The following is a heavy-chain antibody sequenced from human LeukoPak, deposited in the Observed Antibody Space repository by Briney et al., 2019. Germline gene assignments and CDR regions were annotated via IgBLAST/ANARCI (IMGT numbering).Heavy chain of an antibody. CDR2: INPKSGGR. Sequence: GSSVKDSCEASGYTFTCKYMQWERQAPGPGREWRGWINPKSGGRNYAKKFQGRVTMTRDKSISTAYMELIRLRSDDTAVYYCARDLSAQAYDFWSGYFDYWGQGTLVTVSS. CDR3: ARDLSAQAYDFWSGYFDY. CDR1: GYTFTCKY. V-gene: IGHV1-2*02. J-gene: IGHJ4*02. D-gene: IGHD3-3*01.